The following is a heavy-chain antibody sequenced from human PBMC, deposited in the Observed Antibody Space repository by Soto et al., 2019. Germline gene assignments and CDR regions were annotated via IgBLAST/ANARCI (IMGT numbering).Heavy chain of an antibody. CDR3: ARGLPRYGSGRPFDP. CDR2: ISAYNGNT. Sequence: ASVKVSCKASGYTFTSYGISWVRQAPGQGLEWMGWISAYNGNTNYAQKLQGRVTMTTDTSTSTAYMELRSLRSDDTAVYYCARGLPRYGSGRPFDPWGQGTLVTVSS. V-gene: IGHV1-18*01. J-gene: IGHJ5*02. D-gene: IGHD3-10*01. CDR1: GYTFTSYG.